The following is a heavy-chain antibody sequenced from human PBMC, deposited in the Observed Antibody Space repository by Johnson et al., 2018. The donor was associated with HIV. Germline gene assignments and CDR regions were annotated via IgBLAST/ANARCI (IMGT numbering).Heavy chain of an antibody. CDR1: GFTFDDYA. V-gene: IGHV3-9*01. CDR2: ISWNSGSI. D-gene: IGHD1-26*01. Sequence: VQLVESGGGLVQPGRSLRLSCAASGFTFDDYAMHWVRQAPGKGLEWVSGISWNSGSIGYADSVKGRFTISRDNAQNSLYLQMNSLRAEDTALYYCAKVDSGSYFDAFDIWGQGTMVTVSS. CDR3: AKVDSGSYFDAFDI. J-gene: IGHJ3*02.